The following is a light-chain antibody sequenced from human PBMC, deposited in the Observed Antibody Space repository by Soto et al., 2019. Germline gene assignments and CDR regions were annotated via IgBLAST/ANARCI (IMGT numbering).Light chain of an antibody. CDR2: GAS. CDR3: QQYDNWPPLT. J-gene: IGKJ1*01. Sequence: EIVMTQSPATLSVSPGERATLSCSAIQSVSSNLAGYQQKPGQAPRLLIYGASTRATGIPARFSGSVSGTEFILSISILQSEDFALYYCQQYDNWPPLTFGQGTKVEIK. CDR1: QSVSSN. V-gene: IGKV3-15*01.